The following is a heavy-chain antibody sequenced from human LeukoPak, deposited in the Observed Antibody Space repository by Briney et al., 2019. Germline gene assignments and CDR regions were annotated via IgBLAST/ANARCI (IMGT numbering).Heavy chain of an antibody. J-gene: IGHJ4*02. CDR3: ARFGYSSGCDY. CDR1: GGSISSYY. V-gene: IGHV4-59*01. CDR2: IYYSGST. Sequence: SETLSLTCTVSGGSISSYYWSWIRQPPGKGLEWIGYIYYSGSTNYNPSLKSRVTISVDTSKNQFSLKLSSVTAADTAVYCCARFGYSSGCDYWGQGTLVTVSS. D-gene: IGHD6-19*01.